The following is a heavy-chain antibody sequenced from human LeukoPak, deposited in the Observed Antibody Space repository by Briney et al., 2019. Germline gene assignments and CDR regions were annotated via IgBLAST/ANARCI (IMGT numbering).Heavy chain of an antibody. CDR3: ARLLLNYYDSSGYPESAFDY. V-gene: IGHV3-21*01. CDR2: ISSSSSYI. CDR1: GFTFSSYS. Sequence: GGSLRLSCAASGFTFSSYSMNWVRQAPGKGLEWVSSISSSSSYIYYADSVKGRFTISRDNAKNSLYLQMNSLRAEDTAVYYCARLLLNYYDSSGYPESAFDYWGQGTLVTVYS. D-gene: IGHD3-22*01. J-gene: IGHJ4*02.